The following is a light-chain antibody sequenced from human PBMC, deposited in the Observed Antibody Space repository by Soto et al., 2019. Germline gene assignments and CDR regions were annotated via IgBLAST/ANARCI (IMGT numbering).Light chain of an antibody. Sequence: QSSLTQPPSASGSPGQSVTISCTGTSSDVGGYNYVSWYQQHPGKAPKLMIYEVSKWPSGVPDRFSGSKSGNTASLTVSGLQAEHEADYYCSSYAGSNTVVFGGGTKLTVL. J-gene: IGLJ2*01. CDR2: EVS. V-gene: IGLV2-8*01. CDR3: SSYAGSNTVV. CDR1: SSDVGGYNY.